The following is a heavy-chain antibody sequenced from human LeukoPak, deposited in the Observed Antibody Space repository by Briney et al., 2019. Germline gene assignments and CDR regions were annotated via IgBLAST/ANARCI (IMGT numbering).Heavy chain of an antibody. Sequence: GGSLRLSCAASEFTFGNYWMSWVRQVPGKGPEWVANIRQDGNEFYYVDSVKGRFTISRDDAKNSLYLQMNSLRVEDTAVYYCARDKVSGATLLDYWGQGTLVTVSS. CDR2: IRQDGNEF. CDR1: EFTFGNYW. V-gene: IGHV3-7*01. D-gene: IGHD1-26*01. CDR3: ARDKVSGATLLDY. J-gene: IGHJ4*02.